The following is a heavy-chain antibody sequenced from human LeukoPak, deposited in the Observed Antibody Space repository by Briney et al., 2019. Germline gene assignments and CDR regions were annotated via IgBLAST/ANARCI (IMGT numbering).Heavy chain of an antibody. J-gene: IGHJ5*02. V-gene: IGHV4-39*01. CDR3: ARHYHGDYLGNWFDP. CDR2: IYYSGST. Sequence: NPSETLSLTCTVSGGSISSSSYYWGWIRQPPGKGLEWIGSIYYSGSTYYNPSLKSLVTISVDTSKNQFSLKLSSVTAADTAVYYCARHYHGDYLGNWFDPWGQGTLVTVSS. CDR1: GGSISSSSYY. D-gene: IGHD4-17*01.